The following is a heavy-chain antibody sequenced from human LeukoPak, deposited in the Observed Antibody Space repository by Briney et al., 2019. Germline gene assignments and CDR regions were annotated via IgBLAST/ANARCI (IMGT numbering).Heavy chain of an antibody. D-gene: IGHD2-15*01. CDR3: ARAYCSGGSCYSFYYYYYMDV. Sequence: ASVKVSCKASGYTFTSYGISWVRQAPGQGLEWMGWISAYNGNTNYAQKLQGRVTMTTDTSTSTAYMELRSLRSDDTAVYYCARAYCSGGSCYSFYYYYYMDVWGKGTTVSVSS. J-gene: IGHJ6*03. V-gene: IGHV1-18*01. CDR2: ISAYNGNT. CDR1: GYTFTSYG.